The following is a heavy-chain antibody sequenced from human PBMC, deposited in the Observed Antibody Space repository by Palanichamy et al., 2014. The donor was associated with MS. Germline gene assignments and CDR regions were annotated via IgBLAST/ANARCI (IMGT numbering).Heavy chain of an antibody. D-gene: IGHD3-22*01. J-gene: IGHJ4*02. CDR2: INTDGSGT. CDR1: RIHLQWLL. CDR3: VRDYYDRSGYNLHYFDY. V-gene: IGHV3-74*01. Sequence: EVQAGGVRGRLSSAGGSLRLSCAASRIHLQWLLDTLGPPSSREGGWCGVSHINTDGSGTNYADSVKGRFTISRDNAKNTLYLQMNSLRAEDTAVYYCVRDYYDRSGYNLHYFDYWGQGTLVTVSS.